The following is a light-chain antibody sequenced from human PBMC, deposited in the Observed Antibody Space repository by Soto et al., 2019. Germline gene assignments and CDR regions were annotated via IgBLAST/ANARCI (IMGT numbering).Light chain of an antibody. J-gene: IGKJ1*01. CDR3: QRYATYSPT. V-gene: IGKV1-5*01. CDR2: DAS. Sequence: DIQMTQSPATLSASVGDRVTITCRASQSINNWLAWYQLKPGKAPKLLIYDASTLQSGVPSSFSGSGSGREFTLTISSLQPDDFATYYCQRYATYSPTFGQGTKVDIK. CDR1: QSINNW.